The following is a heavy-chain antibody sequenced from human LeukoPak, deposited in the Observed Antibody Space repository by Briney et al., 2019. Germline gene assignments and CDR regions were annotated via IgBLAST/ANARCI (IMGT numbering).Heavy chain of an antibody. CDR1: GDSVSSKSAS. CDR3: SRDPVWGSA. J-gene: IGHJ5*02. V-gene: IGHV6-1*01. CDR2: TYYRSKWYN. D-gene: IGHD7-27*01. Sequence: SQTLSLTCAISGDSVSSKSASWNWIRQSPSRGLEWLGSTYYRSKWYNEYAVSVKSRITINPDTSKNQFSLQLNSVTLEDTAVYYCSRDPVWGSAWGQGTLVTVSS.